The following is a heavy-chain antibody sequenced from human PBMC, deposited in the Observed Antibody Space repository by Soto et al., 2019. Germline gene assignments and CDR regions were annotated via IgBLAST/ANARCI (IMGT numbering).Heavy chain of an antibody. Sequence: PGGSLRLSCAASGFTFSSYGMHWVRQAPGKGLEWVAVISYDGSNKYYADSVKGRFTISRDNSKNTLYLQMNSLRAEDTAAYYCAKDLTVDYYDSSGYQNSFDYWGQGTLVTVSS. CDR2: ISYDGSNK. CDR3: AKDLTVDYYDSSGYQNSFDY. J-gene: IGHJ4*02. D-gene: IGHD3-22*01. CDR1: GFTFSSYG. V-gene: IGHV3-30*18.